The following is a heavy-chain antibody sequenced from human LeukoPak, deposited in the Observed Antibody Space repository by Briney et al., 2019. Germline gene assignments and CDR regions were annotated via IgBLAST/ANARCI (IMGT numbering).Heavy chain of an antibody. CDR2: ISYDGSNK. Sequence: GRSLRLSCAASGFTFSSYAMHWVRQAPGKGLEWVAVISYDGSNKYYADSVKGRFTISRDNSKNTLYLQMNSLRAEDTAVYYSARSIAAAQNYFDYWGQGTLVTVSS. D-gene: IGHD6-13*01. V-gene: IGHV3-30-3*01. CDR1: GFTFSSYA. CDR3: ARSIAAAQNYFDY. J-gene: IGHJ4*02.